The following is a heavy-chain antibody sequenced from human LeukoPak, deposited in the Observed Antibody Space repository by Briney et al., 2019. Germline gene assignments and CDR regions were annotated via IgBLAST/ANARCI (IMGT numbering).Heavy chain of an antibody. D-gene: IGHD3-10*01. V-gene: IGHV3-74*01. CDR1: GSTFSNYW. J-gene: IGHJ4*02. CDR2: INRDGSTT. Sequence: GGSLRLSCAASGSTFSNYWVHWVRQAPGKGLVWVSRINRDGSTTNYADSVKGRFTVSRDNAKNTLNLQMNSLRAEDTAVYYCARDKKSGESSEIDYWGQGTLVIVSS. CDR3: ARDKKSGESSEIDY.